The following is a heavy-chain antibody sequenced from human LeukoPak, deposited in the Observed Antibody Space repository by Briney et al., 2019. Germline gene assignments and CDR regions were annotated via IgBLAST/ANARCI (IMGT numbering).Heavy chain of an antibody. V-gene: IGHV3-7*01. CDR3: ARDYFGYSYGG. CDR1: GFTFTSYG. Sequence: GGCLRLSCAAAGFTFTSYGMQWVRQAPGKGGEWVANIKQDGSEKSYVDSVKGRFTISRDNAKNSLYLQMNSLRAEDTAVYYCARDYFGYSYGGWGQGTLVTVSS. CDR2: IKQDGSEK. J-gene: IGHJ4*02. D-gene: IGHD5-18*01.